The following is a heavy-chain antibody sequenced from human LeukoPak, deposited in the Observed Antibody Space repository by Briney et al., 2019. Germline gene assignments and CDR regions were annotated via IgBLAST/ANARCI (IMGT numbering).Heavy chain of an antibody. D-gene: IGHD3-10*01. CDR2: ISVYNGNT. J-gene: IGHJ4*02. Sequence: ASVKVSCKASGYTFTSYGISWVRQAPGQGLEWMGWISVYNGNTNYAQKLQGRVTMTTDTSTSTAYMELRSLRSDDTAVYYCARDSYYYGSGSCKKCPYFDYWGQGTLVTVSS. V-gene: IGHV1-18*01. CDR1: GYTFTSYG. CDR3: ARDSYYYGSGSCKKCPYFDY.